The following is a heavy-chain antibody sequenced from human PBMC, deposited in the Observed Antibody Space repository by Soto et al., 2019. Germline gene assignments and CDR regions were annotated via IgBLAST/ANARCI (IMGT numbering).Heavy chain of an antibody. J-gene: IGHJ4*02. CDR3: ARDSLVALFDY. CDR1: GFTFSSYE. CDR2: ISSSGSTI. V-gene: IGHV3-48*03. D-gene: IGHD5-12*01. Sequence: GGSLRLSCAASGFTFSSYEMNWVRQAPGKGLEWVSYISSSGSTIYYADSVKGRFTISRDNAKNSLYLQMNSLRAEDTAVYYCARDSLVALFDYWGQGTLVTVSS.